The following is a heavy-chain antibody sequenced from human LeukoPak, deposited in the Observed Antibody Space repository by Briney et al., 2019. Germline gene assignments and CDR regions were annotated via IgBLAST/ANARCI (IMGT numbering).Heavy chain of an antibody. CDR2: ISAGGGST. CDR3: AKASGNYCFDC. CDR1: GFTFSSYA. D-gene: IGHD1-26*01. J-gene: IGHJ4*02. Sequence: PGGSLRLSCAASGFTFSSYAMSWGRQAPGKGLEWVSAISAGGGSTYYADSVKGRFSISRDNSKNTLYLQMSSLRAEDTAVYYCAKASGNYCFDCWGQGTLVTVSS. V-gene: IGHV3-23*01.